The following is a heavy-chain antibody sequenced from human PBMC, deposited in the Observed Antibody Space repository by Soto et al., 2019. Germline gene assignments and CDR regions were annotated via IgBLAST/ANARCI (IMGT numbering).Heavy chain of an antibody. CDR1: GYTFTSYA. Sequence: GASVKVSCKASGYTFTSYAMHWVRQAPGQRLEWMGWINAGNGNTKYSQKFQGRVTITRDTSASTAYMELSSLRSEDTAVYYCAKAPRITIFGVVIIFRLKYYFDYWGQGTLVTVSS. J-gene: IGHJ4*02. D-gene: IGHD3-3*01. CDR2: INAGNGNT. V-gene: IGHV1-3*01. CDR3: AKAPRITIFGVVIIFRLKYYFDY.